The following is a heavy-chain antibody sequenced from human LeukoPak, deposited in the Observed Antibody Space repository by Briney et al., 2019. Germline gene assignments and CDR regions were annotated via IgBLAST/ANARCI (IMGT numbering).Heavy chain of an antibody. Sequence: GASVKVSCKVSGYTLTELSMHWVRQAPGKGLEWMGGFDPEDGETIYAQKFQGRVTMTEDTSTDTAYMELSSLRPEDTAVYYCATFRYCSGGSCYTSGFDPWGQGTLVTVSS. D-gene: IGHD2-15*01. CDR3: ATFRYCSGGSCYTSGFDP. CDR1: GYTLTELS. V-gene: IGHV1-24*01. J-gene: IGHJ5*02. CDR2: FDPEDGET.